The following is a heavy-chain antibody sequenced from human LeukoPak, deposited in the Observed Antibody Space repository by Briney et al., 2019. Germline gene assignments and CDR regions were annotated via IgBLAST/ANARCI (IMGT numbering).Heavy chain of an antibody. D-gene: IGHD3-10*01. Sequence: PGGSLRLSCGASGFTFSSSWMSWVRQAPGKGLEWVANIKEDGSEKYYVDSVKGRFTISRDNAKNSLYLQMNSLRAEDTAVYYCARDRGSQDYWGQGTLVTVSS. CDR1: GFTFSSSW. V-gene: IGHV3-7*05. CDR3: ARDRGSQDY. CDR2: IKEDGSEK. J-gene: IGHJ4*02.